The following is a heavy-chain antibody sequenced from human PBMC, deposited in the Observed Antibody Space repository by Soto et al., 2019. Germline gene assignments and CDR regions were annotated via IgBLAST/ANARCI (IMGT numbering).Heavy chain of an antibody. CDR3: ARIPVDTYMIYWSDT. J-gene: IGHJ5*02. CDR1: GDYVSSGNYY. D-gene: IGHD5-18*01. CDR2: IYYGGIT. V-gene: IGHV4-61*01. Sequence: QVQLQESGPGLVKPSETLSLTCNVSGDYVSSGNYYWTWIRQPPGKGPEWIGYIYYGGITNYNPSLKSRVTISLDTSKNQFSLKLSSVTATDTAVYYCARIPVDTYMIYWSDTWGQGTLVTVSS.